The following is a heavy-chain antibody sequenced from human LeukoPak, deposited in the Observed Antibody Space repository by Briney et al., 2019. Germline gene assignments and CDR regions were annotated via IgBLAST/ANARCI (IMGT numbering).Heavy chain of an antibody. J-gene: IGHJ4*02. Sequence: GGSLRLSCAASGFTFSSYAMSWVRQAPGKGLEWVSSISSSSSYIYYADSVKGRFTISRDNAKNSLYLQMNSLRAEDTAVYYCATGGVARYFDWLLRQFDYWGQGTLVTVSS. CDR3: ATGGVARYFDWLLRQFDY. D-gene: IGHD3-9*01. V-gene: IGHV3-21*04. CDR1: GFTFSSYA. CDR2: ISSSSSYI.